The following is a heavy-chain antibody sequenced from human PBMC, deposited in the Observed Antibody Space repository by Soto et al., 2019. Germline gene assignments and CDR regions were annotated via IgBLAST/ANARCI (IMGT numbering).Heavy chain of an antibody. D-gene: IGHD1-1*01. CDR1: GFTFSSYA. Sequence: GGSLRLPCAASGFTFSSYAMSWVRQAPGKGLEWVSAISGSGGSTYYADSVKGRFTISRDNAKNSLYLQMYSLRAEDTAVYYCARDLNAVGTNPTDFDYWGQGTLVTVSS. CDR3: ARDLNAVGTNPTDFDY. J-gene: IGHJ4*02. CDR2: ISGSGGST. V-gene: IGHV3-23*01.